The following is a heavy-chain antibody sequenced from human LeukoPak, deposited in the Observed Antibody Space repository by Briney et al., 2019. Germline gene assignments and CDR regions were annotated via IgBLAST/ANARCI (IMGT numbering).Heavy chain of an antibody. Sequence: EASVKVPCKASGYAFTGYYMHWVRQAPGQGLEWMGWINPNSGGTNYAQKFQGRVTVTRDTSISTAYMELSRLRSDDTAVYYCARVGAAVAVPYFDYWGQGTLVTVSS. D-gene: IGHD6-19*01. V-gene: IGHV1-2*02. CDR2: INPNSGGT. J-gene: IGHJ4*02. CDR3: ARVGAAVAVPYFDY. CDR1: GYAFTGYY.